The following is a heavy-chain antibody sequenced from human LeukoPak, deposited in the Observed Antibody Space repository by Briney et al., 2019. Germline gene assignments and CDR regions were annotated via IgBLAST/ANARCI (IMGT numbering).Heavy chain of an antibody. V-gene: IGHV4-34*01. D-gene: IGHD1-26*01. CDR3: ARDGELLPTFDY. J-gene: IGHJ4*02. CDR1: GGSFSGYY. CDR2: INHSGST. Sequence: SETLSLTCAVYGGSFSGYYWSWIRQPPGKGLEWIGEINHSGSTNYNPSLKSRVTISADTSKNQFSLKLSSVTAADTAVYYCARDGELLPTFDYWGQGTLVTVSS.